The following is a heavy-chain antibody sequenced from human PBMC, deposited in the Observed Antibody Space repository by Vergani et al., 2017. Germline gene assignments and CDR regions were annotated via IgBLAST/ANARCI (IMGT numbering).Heavy chain of an antibody. CDR1: GGSISSYY. J-gene: IGHJ4*02. D-gene: IGHD1-26*01. CDR3: ARMKRIVGAYFDY. CDR2: IYYSGST. V-gene: IGHV4-59*01. Sequence: QVQLQQWGAGLLKPSETLSLTCTVSGGSISSYYWSWIRQPPGKGLEWIGYIYYSGSTNYNPSLKSRVTISVDTSKNQFSLKLSSVTAADTAVYYCARMKRIVGAYFDYWGQGTLVTVSS.